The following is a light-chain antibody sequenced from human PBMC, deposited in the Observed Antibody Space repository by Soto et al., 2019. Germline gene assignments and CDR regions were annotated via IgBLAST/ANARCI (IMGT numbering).Light chain of an antibody. CDR3: QQYKKWPRT. V-gene: IGKV3-15*01. Sequence: EIALTQSQATLSVSPGERAALSWLASQSVSSNFAWYQQKPGQAPRLLIYDASTRATGIPARFSGSGSGTEFTLTISSLQSEDFAVYYCQQYKKWPRTFGHGTKVDIK. CDR1: QSVSSN. J-gene: IGKJ1*01. CDR2: DAS.